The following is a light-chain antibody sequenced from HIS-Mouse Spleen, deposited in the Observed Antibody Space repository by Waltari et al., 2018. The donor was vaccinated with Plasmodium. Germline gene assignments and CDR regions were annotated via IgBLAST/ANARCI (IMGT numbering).Light chain of an antibody. Sequence: SYELTQPPSVSVSPAQPARITCSGDALPKKYAYCYQQKSGQAPVLVIYEDSKRPSGIPERFAGSSSGTMATLTISGAQVEDEADYYCYSTDSSGNHRVFGGGTKLTVL. J-gene: IGLJ3*02. V-gene: IGLV3-10*01. CDR1: ALPKKY. CDR3: YSTDSSGNHRV. CDR2: EDS.